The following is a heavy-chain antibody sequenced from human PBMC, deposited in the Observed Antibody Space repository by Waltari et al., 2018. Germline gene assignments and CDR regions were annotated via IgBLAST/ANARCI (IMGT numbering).Heavy chain of an antibody. D-gene: IGHD3-9*01. Sequence: QVQLQESGPGLVKPSETLSLTCTVSGCSISSYYWSWIRQPPGKGLEWIGYIYYSGSTNYNPSLKSRVTISVDTSKNQFSLKLSSVTAADTAVYYCARVDILTAPNWYFDLWGRGTLVTVSS. CDR1: GCSISSYY. J-gene: IGHJ2*01. CDR2: IYYSGST. V-gene: IGHV4-59*01. CDR3: ARVDILTAPNWYFDL.